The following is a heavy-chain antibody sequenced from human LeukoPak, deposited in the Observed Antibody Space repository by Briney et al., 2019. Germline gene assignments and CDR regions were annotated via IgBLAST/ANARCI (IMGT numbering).Heavy chain of an antibody. CDR1: GYTFTGYY. J-gene: IGHJ4*02. V-gene: IGHV1-2*02. CDR2: INPNSGGT. CDR3: ARGGRYCSSTSCYQSYFDY. D-gene: IGHD2-2*01. Sequence: ASVKVSCKASGYTFTGYYMHWMRQAPGQALEWMGWINPNSGGTNYAQKFQGRVTLTRDTSITTAYMELSRLRSDDTAVYYCARGGRYCSSTSCYQSYFDYWGQGTLVTVSS.